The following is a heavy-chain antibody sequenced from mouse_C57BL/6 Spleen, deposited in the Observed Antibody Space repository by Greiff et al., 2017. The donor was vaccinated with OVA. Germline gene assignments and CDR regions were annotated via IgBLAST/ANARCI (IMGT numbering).Heavy chain of an antibody. D-gene: IGHD2-4*01. CDR2: INPNNGGT. CDR3: ASGNDYGRGLY. CDR1: GYTFTDYN. Sequence: EVQLQQSGPELVKPGASVKMSCKASGYTFTDYNMHWVKQSHGKSLEWIGYINPNNGGTSYNQKFKGKATLTVNKSSSTAYMELRSLTSEDSAVYYCASGNDYGRGLYWGQGTTLTVSS. J-gene: IGHJ2*01. V-gene: IGHV1-22*01.